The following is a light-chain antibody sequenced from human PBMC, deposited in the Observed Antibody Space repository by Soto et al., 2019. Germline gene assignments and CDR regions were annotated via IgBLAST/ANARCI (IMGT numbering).Light chain of an antibody. J-gene: IGKJ1*01. CDR1: QSVSSSY. Sequence: EILLTQSPGTLSLSPGERATPSCRASQSVSSSYLAWYQQKPGQAPRLLIYGASSRATGIPDRFSGSGSGTDFTLTISRLEPEDFAVYYCQQYGSSPWTFGQGTRWIS. CDR3: QQYGSSPWT. V-gene: IGKV3-20*01. CDR2: GAS.